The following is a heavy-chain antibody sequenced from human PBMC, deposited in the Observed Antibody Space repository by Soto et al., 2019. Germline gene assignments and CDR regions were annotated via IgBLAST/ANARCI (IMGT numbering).Heavy chain of an antibody. J-gene: IGHJ6*02. CDR3: ARDGKDYYGSGDYYYYGMDV. CDR1: GFTFSSYG. V-gene: IGHV3-33*01. CDR2: IWYDGSNK. Sequence: GGSLRLSCAASGFTFSSYGMHWVRQAPGKGLEWVAVIWYDGSNKYYADSVKGRFTISRDNSKNTLYLQMNSLRAEDTAVYYCARDGKDYYGSGDYYYYGMDVWGQGTTVTVSS. D-gene: IGHD3-10*01.